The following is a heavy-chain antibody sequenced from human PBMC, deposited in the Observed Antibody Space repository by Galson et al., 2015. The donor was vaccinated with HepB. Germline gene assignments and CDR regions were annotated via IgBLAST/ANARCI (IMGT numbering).Heavy chain of an antibody. J-gene: IGHJ3*02. CDR2: ISSNNGYI. D-gene: IGHD3-10*01. Sequence: SLRLSCAASGFTFSSHSMNWVRKAPGKGLEWVSIISSNNGYIYYTDSVKGRFTISRDNAKNSLYLQMNNLRVDDTAVYYCARVSLRAFDIWGQGTLVTVSS. CDR3: ARVSLRAFDI. CDR1: GFTFSSHS. V-gene: IGHV3-21*01.